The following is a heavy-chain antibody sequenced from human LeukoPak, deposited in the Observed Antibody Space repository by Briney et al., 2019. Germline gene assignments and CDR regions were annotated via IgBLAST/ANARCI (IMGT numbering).Heavy chain of an antibody. CDR1: GFTFSSYA. CDR2: IRGGGGST. V-gene: IGHV3-23*01. D-gene: IGHD6-19*01. J-gene: IGHJ3*02. CDR3: AKDPAGGSGWYGAFGI. Sequence: GGSLRLSCAASGFTFSSYAMSWLRQAPGKGLEWVSAIRGGGGSTYYADSVKGRFTISRDNSKNTLYLQMNSLRAEDTAVYYCAKDPAGGSGWYGAFGIWGQGTMVTVSS.